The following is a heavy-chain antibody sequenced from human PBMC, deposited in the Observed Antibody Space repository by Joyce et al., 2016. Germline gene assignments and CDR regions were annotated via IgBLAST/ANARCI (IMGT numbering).Heavy chain of an antibody. CDR3: ASGFNFKGRSFFDY. CDR2: IYHNEST. D-gene: IGHD3-10*01. Sequence: QLQLQESGSGLVKPSQTLSLTCAVSGASVSSGGYSWSWIRQPPGKGLEWIGYIYHNESTSSNPSLKSRVTISVDRSKNQFSLKLASVTAADTAVYYCASGFNFKGRSFFDYWGQGALVTVSS. V-gene: IGHV4-30-2*01. J-gene: IGHJ4*02. CDR1: GASVSSGGYS.